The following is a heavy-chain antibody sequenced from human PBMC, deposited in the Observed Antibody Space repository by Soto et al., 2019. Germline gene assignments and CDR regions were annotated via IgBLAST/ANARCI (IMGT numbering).Heavy chain of an antibody. Sequence: GGSLRLSCAASGFTFSSYGMHWVRQAPGKGLEWVAVIWYDGSNKYYADSVKGRFTISRDNSKNTLYLQMNSLRAEDTAVYYCARDSDIVVVVAATPDYWGQGTLVTVSS. J-gene: IGHJ4*02. CDR1: GFTFSSYG. CDR2: IWYDGSNK. CDR3: ARDSDIVVVVAATPDY. D-gene: IGHD2-15*01. V-gene: IGHV3-33*01.